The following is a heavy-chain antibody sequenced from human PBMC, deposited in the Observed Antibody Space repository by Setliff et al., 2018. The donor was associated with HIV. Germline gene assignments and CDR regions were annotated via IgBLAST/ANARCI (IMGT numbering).Heavy chain of an antibody. CDR3: ARGRYSSGWYKDAFDI. CDR1: GGSISSGSYY. V-gene: IGHV4-61*02. Sequence: SETLSLTCTVSGGSISSGSYYWSWIRQPAGKGLEWIGRIYTSGNTNYNPSLKSRVTISADTSKKQFSLKLNSVTAADTAVYYCARGRYSSGWYKDAFDIWGQGTMVTVSS. J-gene: IGHJ3*02. D-gene: IGHD6-19*01. CDR2: IYTSGNT.